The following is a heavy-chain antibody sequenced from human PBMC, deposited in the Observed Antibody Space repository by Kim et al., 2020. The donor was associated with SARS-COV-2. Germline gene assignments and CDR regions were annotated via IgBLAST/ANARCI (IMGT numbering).Heavy chain of an antibody. D-gene: IGHD7-27*01. J-gene: IGHJ4*02. CDR3: AKDKWGAKAYYFDY. CDR1: GFTFSSYG. V-gene: IGHV3-30*18. CDR2: ISYDGSNK. Sequence: GGSLRLSCAASGFTFSSYGMHWVRQAPGKGLEWVAVISYDGSNKYYADSVKGRFTISRDNSKNTLYLQMNSLRAEDTAVYYCAKDKWGAKAYYFDYWGQGTLVTVSS.